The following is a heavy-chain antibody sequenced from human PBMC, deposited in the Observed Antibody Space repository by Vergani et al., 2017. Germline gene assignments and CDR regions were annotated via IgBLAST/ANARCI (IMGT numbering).Heavy chain of an antibody. V-gene: IGHV3-48*01. CDR1: GFTFSSSS. CDR3: AREGVPDAFDI. CDR2: IKSADTNT. Sequence: VQLVESGGGLVQPGGSLRLSCAASGFTFSSSSMHWVRQAPGKGLEWVSAIKSADTNTYYADSVEARFAISRDNAKTSLYLQMNSLRVEDTAVYYCAREGVPDAFDIWGQGTMVTVSS. D-gene: IGHD4/OR15-4a*01. J-gene: IGHJ3*02.